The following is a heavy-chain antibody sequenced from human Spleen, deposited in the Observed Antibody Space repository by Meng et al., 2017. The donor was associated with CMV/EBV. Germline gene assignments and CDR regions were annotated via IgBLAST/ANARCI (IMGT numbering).Heavy chain of an antibody. CDR1: GFTFSSYS. D-gene: IGHD2-15*01. J-gene: IGHJ6*02. V-gene: IGHV3-74*01. Sequence: GESLKISCAASGFTFSSYSMNWVRQAPGKGLVWVSRINNDGSSTTYADSVKGRFTISRDNANNTLYLQMNSLRAEDTAVYYCVTIYAVAAMDVWGQGTTVTVSS. CDR3: VTIYAVAAMDV. CDR2: INNDGSST.